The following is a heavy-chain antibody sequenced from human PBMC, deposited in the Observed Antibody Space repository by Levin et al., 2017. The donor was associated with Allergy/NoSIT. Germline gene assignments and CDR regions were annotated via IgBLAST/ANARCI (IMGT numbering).Heavy chain of an antibody. V-gene: IGHV3-21*01. Sequence: GGSLRLSCAASGFTFNTRSMNWVRQAPGKGLEWVSSMNSDSTYIYYAESVKGRFTVSRDNDRNSMFLQMNSLRVEDTAIYYCTRDDTSGYYYIQESYDFWGQGTLVTVSS. J-gene: IGHJ4*02. CDR1: GFTFNTRS. CDR2: MNSDSTYI. D-gene: IGHD3-22*01. CDR3: TRDDTSGYYYIQESYDF.